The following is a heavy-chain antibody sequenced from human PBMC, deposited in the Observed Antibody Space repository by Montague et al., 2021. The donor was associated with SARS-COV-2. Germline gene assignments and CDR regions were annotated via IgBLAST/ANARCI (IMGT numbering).Heavy chain of an antibody. D-gene: IGHD3-22*01. CDR3: ARDTYCYETSRYYTDF. Sequence: SLRLSCAASGFTFKDYYMSWIRQAPGKGLEWISYISGSRSYTNYADSVKGRFTISRDNAKNSLFLQMNDLRVEDSAVYFCARDTYCYETSRYYTDFWGQGILVSVSS. CDR2: ISGSRSYT. V-gene: IGHV3-11*05. CDR1: GFTFKDYY. J-gene: IGHJ4*02.